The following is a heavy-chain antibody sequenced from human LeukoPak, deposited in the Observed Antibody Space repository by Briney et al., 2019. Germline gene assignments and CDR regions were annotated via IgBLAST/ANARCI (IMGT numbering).Heavy chain of an antibody. Sequence: GGSLRLSCAASGFTFSSYTMNWVRQAPGKGLEWFSSISSTSTYIYYADSVKGRFTISRDNAKNSLYLQMNSLRAEDTAVYYCARLYDSSGDDYWGQGTLVTVSS. J-gene: IGHJ4*02. V-gene: IGHV3-21*01. CDR3: ARLYDSSGDDY. CDR1: GFTFSSYT. CDR2: ISSTSTYI. D-gene: IGHD3-22*01.